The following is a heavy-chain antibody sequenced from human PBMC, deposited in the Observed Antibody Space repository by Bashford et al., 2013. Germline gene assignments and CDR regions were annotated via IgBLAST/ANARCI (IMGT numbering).Heavy chain of an antibody. J-gene: IGHJ4*02. CDR2: IYYTGTT. CDR3: TRYDTGMVVPFDF. CDR1: GASLNRGGYY. Sequence: SETLSLTCSVSGASLNRGGYYWSWIRQHPGKVLEWIGYIYYTGTTYYNPSLKGRVTISLDTSNNQFSLKMVSVTAADTAVYYCTRYDTGMVVPFDFWGQGAPVTVSS. D-gene: IGHD5-18*01. V-gene: IGHV4-31*03.